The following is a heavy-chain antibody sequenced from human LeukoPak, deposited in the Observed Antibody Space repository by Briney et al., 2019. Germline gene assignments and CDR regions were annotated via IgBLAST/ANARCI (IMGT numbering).Heavy chain of an antibody. D-gene: IGHD6-19*01. Sequence: ASVKVSCKASGYSFTSYYMHWVRQAPGQGLEWMGIINPNGGSTSYAQKFQGRVTMTRDTSTSTAYMELSSLRSEDTALYYCARAQETYSSGWYGYGFDIWGQGTMVTVSS. V-gene: IGHV1-46*01. CDR1: GYSFTSYY. J-gene: IGHJ3*02. CDR2: INPNGGST. CDR3: ARAQETYSSGWYGYGFDI.